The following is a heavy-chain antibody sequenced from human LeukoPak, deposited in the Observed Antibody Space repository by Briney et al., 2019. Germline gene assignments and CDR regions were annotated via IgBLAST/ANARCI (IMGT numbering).Heavy chain of an antibody. V-gene: IGHV4-61*02. Sequence: SQTLSLTCTVSGGSISSGSYYWSWIRQPAGKGLEWIGRIYTSGSTTYNSSLKSRVTISLDTSKNHFSLKLSSVTAADTAVYYCARGGKYSGSYLSWDYYYYMDVWGKGTTVTVSS. CDR1: GGSISSGSYY. D-gene: IGHD1-26*01. CDR3: ARGGKYSGSYLSWDYYYYMDV. CDR2: IYTSGST. J-gene: IGHJ6*03.